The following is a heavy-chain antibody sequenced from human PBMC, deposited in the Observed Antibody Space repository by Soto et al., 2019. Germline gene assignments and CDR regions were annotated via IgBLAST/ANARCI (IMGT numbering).Heavy chain of an antibody. V-gene: IGHV4-30-4*01. Sequence: PSETLSLTCTVSGGSISSGDYYWSWIRQPPGKGLEWIGHIYYSGSTYYNPSLKSRVTISVDTSKNQFSLKLSSVTAADTAVYYCARGIAVADYFDYWGQGTLVTVSS. CDR3: ARGIAVADYFDY. CDR2: IYYSGST. CDR1: GGSISSGDYY. D-gene: IGHD6-19*01. J-gene: IGHJ4*02.